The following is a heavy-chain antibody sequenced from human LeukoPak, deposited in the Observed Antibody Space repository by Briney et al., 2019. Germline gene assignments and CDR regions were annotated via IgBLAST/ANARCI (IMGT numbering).Heavy chain of an antibody. CDR3: ATKGDYHDY. V-gene: IGHV3-48*02. CDR1: GFTFSSLS. Sequence: PGGSLRLSCTASGFTFSSLSMNWVRKAPGKGLEWVSYISGTSSNIYYADSVKGRFTISRDNAKNSLYLQMNSLRDEDTAVYYCATKGDYHDYWGQGTLVTVSS. J-gene: IGHJ4*02. CDR2: ISGTSSNI.